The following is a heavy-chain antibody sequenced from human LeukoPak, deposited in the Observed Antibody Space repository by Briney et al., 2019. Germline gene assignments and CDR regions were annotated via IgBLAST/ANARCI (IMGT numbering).Heavy chain of an antibody. J-gene: IGHJ4*02. CDR3: AKPSTVTTNGY. V-gene: IGHV3-66*04. D-gene: IGHD4-17*01. Sequence: GGSLRLSCAASGFTVSSNYMSWVRQAPGKGLEWVSVIYSGGSTYYADSVKGRFTISRDNSKNTLYLQMNSLRAEDTAVYYCAKPSTVTTNGYWGQGTLVTVSS. CDR1: GFTVSSNY. CDR2: IYSGGST.